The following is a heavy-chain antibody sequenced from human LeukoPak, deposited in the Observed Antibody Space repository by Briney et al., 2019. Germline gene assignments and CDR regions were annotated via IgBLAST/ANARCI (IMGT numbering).Heavy chain of an antibody. Sequence: PSETLPLTCAVSGGSISSGGYSWSWIRQPPGKGLEWIGYIYHSGSTYYNPSLKSRVTISVDRSKNQFSLKLSSVTAADTAVYYCARGYCSGGSCYPFDYWGQGTLVTVSS. CDR1: GGSISSGGYS. V-gene: IGHV4-30-2*01. D-gene: IGHD2-15*01. CDR3: ARGYCSGGSCYPFDY. CDR2: IYHSGST. J-gene: IGHJ4*02.